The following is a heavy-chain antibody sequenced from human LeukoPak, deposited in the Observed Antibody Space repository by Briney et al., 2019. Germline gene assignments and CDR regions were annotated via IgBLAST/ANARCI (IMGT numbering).Heavy chain of an antibody. V-gene: IGHV3-21*01. CDR1: GFTFSSYS. Sequence: GGSLRLSCAASGFTFSSYSMNWVRRAPGKGLEWVSSISSSSSYIYYADSVKGRFTISRDNAKNSLYLQMNSLRAEDTAVYYCARDLSYGGSRYYFDYWGQGTLVTVSS. CDR3: ARDLSYGGSRYYFDY. CDR2: ISSSSSYI. J-gene: IGHJ4*02. D-gene: IGHD4-23*01.